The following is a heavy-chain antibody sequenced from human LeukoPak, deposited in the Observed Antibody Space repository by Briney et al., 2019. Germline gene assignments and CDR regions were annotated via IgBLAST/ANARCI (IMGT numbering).Heavy chain of an antibody. CDR3: ARTPGDY. V-gene: IGHV4-34*01. CDR1: GGSFSGYY. J-gene: IGHJ4*02. CDR2: INHSGST. Sequence: PSETLSLTCAVYGGSFSGYYWSWIRQPPGKGLEWIGEINHSGSTNYNPSLKSRVTISVDTSKNQFSLKLSSVTAADTAVYYCARTPGDYWGQGTLVTVSS. D-gene: IGHD1-14*01.